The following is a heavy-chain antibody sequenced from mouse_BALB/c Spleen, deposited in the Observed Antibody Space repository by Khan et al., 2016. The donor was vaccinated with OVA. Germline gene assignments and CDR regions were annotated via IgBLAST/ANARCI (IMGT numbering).Heavy chain of an antibody. D-gene: IGHD2-14*01. CDR2: IIYTGYT. CDR3: ARSTYRYAFVY. V-gene: IGHV3-8*02. CDR1: GDSITTGY. Sequence: EVQLQESGPSLVKPSQTLSLTCSVTGDSITTGYWNWIRKFPGNKLEYMGYIIYTGYTYYNPSLKSRISITRHTSNNQYYLKLNSVTYEDTATYYCARSTYRYAFVYWGQGTLVTVSA. J-gene: IGHJ3*01.